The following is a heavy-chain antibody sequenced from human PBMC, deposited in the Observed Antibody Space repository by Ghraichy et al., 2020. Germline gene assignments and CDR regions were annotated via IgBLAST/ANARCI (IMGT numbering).Heavy chain of an antibody. CDR2: IKQDGSEK. J-gene: IGHJ4*02. V-gene: IGHV3-7*03. CDR1: GFTFSSYW. D-gene: IGHD3-22*01. CDR3: ARGRSRVPDLYYYDSSGYYVD. Sequence: GGSLRLSCAASGFTFSSYWMSWVRQAPGKGLEWVANIKQDGSEKYYVDSVKGRFTISRDNAKNSLYLQMNSLRAEDTAVYYCARGRSRVPDLYYYDSSGYYVDWGQGTLVTVSS.